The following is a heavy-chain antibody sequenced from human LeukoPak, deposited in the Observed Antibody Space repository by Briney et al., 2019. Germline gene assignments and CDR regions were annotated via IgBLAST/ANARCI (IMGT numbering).Heavy chain of an antibody. D-gene: IGHD6-13*01. V-gene: IGHV3-30*02. Sequence: GGSLRLSCAASGFTFSSYGMHWVRQAPGKGLEWVAFIRYDGSNKYYADSVKGRFTISRDNSKNTLYLQMNSLRAEDTAVYYCAKDGPKYSSSWPYFDYWGQGTLVTVSP. CDR2: IRYDGSNK. CDR1: GFTFSSYG. CDR3: AKDGPKYSSSWPYFDY. J-gene: IGHJ4*02.